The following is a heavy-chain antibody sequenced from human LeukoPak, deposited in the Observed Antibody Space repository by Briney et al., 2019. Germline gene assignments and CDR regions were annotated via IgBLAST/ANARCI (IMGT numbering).Heavy chain of an antibody. J-gene: IGHJ3*02. Sequence: GGSLRLSCAASGFTFSSYEMNWVRQAPGKGLEWVSYISSSGSTIYYADSVKGRFTISRDNAKNSLYLQMNSLRAEDTAVYYCARDPSTYYYDSSGPGAGAFDIWGQGTMVTVSS. CDR1: GFTFSSYE. CDR3: ARDPSTYYYDSSGPGAGAFDI. V-gene: IGHV3-48*03. D-gene: IGHD3-22*01. CDR2: ISSSGSTI.